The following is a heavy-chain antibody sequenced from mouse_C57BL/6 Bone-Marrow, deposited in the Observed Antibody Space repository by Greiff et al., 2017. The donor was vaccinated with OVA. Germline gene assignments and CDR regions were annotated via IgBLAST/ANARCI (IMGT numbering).Heavy chain of an antibody. CDR1: GFTFSSYA. Sequence: EVNVVESGGGLVKPGGSLKLSCAASGFTFSSYAMSWVRQTPEKRLEWVATISDGGSYTYYPDNVTGRFTISRDNAKNNLYLQMIHLSSYYTAMYYFSRVIYYDYDDAMDYWGQGTSVPVSS. J-gene: IGHJ4*01. CDR2: ISDGGSYT. D-gene: IGHD2-4*01. V-gene: IGHV5-4*03. CDR3: SRVIYYDYDDAMDY.